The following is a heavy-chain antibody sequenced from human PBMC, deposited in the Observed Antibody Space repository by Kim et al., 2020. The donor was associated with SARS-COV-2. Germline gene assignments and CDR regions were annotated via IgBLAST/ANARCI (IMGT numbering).Heavy chain of an antibody. V-gene: IGHV3-66*01. Sequence: GGSLRLSCAASGFTVSSNYMSWVRQAPGKGLEWVSVIYSGGSTYYADSVKGRFTISRDNSKNTLYLQMNSLRAEDTAVYYCARDPIHYYYDSSGYHSLDYWGQGTLVTVSS. CDR1: GFTVSSNY. D-gene: IGHD3-22*01. J-gene: IGHJ4*02. CDR3: ARDPIHYYYDSSGYHSLDY. CDR2: IYSGGST.